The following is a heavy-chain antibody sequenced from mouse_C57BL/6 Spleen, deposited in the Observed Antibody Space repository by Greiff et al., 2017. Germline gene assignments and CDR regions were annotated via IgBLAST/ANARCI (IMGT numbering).Heavy chain of an antibody. D-gene: IGHD2-1*01. V-gene: IGHV1-52*01. CDR2: IDPSDSET. CDR3: AKGGGYGNYVDY. Sequence: QVQLQQPGAELVRPGSSVKLSCKASGYTFTSYWMHWVKQRPIQGLEWIGNIDPSDSETHYNQKFKDKATLTVDKSSSTAYMQLSSLTSEDSAVXYCAKGGGYGNYVDYWGQGTTLTVSS. J-gene: IGHJ2*01. CDR1: GYTFTSYW.